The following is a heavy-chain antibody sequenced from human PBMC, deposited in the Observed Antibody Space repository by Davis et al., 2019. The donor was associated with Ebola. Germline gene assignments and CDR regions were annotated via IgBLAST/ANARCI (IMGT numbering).Heavy chain of an antibody. V-gene: IGHV4-39*01. Sequence: GSLRLSCTVSGGSISSGDHNWGWIRQPPGKGLEWIASIHYLTGNIYYNPSLQSRVTMSIDTSKSQFSLRLNSVTAADTAVYFCARHGMWLGATRDWGQGTLVTVSS. CDR1: GGSISSGDHN. CDR2: IHYLTGNI. CDR3: ARHGMWLGATRD. D-gene: IGHD3-10*01. J-gene: IGHJ4*02.